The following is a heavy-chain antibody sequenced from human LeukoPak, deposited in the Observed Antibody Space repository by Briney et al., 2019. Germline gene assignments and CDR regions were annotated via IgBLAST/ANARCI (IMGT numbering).Heavy chain of an antibody. CDR3: ARRAYSGSGSSDY. D-gene: IGHD3-10*01. Sequence: GESLKISCYDSGYNFANFWIGWVRQMPGKGLEWMGIIHPTDSQTLYSPSFQGQVTISVDRSINTAYLQWSSLKASDTAMYYCARRAYSGSGSSDYWGQGTLVIVPS. J-gene: IGHJ4*02. V-gene: IGHV5-51*01. CDR1: GYNFANFW. CDR2: IHPTDSQT.